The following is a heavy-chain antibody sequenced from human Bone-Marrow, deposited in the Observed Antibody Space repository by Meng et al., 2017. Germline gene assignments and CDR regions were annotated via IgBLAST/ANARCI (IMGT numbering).Heavy chain of an antibody. Sequence: GGSLKISCAASGFSVSHNYMSWVRQAPGKGLEWVSSISSSSSYIYYADSVKGRFTISRDNAKNSLYLQMNSLRAEDTAVYYCASSSYGPIPDDYWGQGTLVTVSS. CDR3: ASSSYGPIPDDY. CDR1: GFSVSHNY. J-gene: IGHJ4*02. D-gene: IGHD5-18*01. CDR2: ISSSSSYI. V-gene: IGHV3-21*01.